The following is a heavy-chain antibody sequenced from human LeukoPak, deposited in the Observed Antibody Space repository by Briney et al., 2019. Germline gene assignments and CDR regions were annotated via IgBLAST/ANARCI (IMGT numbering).Heavy chain of an antibody. CDR1: GFTFSTYW. D-gene: IGHD4-11*01. Sequence: GGSLRHSCAASGFTFSTYWIKWVRPAPGKGLEWVASIKEDGSDKYYVDSVKGRFSISRDNAKNSLYLQMNSLRTEDTAVYYCAKGGHYNFDYWGQGTLVTVSS. J-gene: IGHJ4*02. V-gene: IGHV3-7*01. CDR3: AKGGHYNFDY. CDR2: IKEDGSDK.